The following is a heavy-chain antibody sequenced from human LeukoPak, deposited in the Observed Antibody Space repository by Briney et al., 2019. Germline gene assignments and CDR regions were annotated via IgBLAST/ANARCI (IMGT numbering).Heavy chain of an antibody. D-gene: IGHD6-6*01. V-gene: IGHV4-39*01. CDR1: GGSFSGTTYY. Sequence: SETLSLICNVSGGSFSGTTYYGAWIRQPPGKGLEWIGSIHYTGSTYYNPSLSSRVAIFGDTSTNQFSLWLNSVTAADTAVYYCAKHESGSSVWFDPWGQGTLVTVSS. CDR2: IHYTGST. J-gene: IGHJ5*02. CDR3: AKHESGSSVWFDP.